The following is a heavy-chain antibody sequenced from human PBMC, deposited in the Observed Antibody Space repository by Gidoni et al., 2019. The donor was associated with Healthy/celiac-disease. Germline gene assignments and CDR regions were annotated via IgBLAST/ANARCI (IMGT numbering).Heavy chain of an antibody. J-gene: IGHJ2*01. V-gene: IGHV3-23*01. CDR2: ISGSCGST. CDR1: GFTFSSYA. Sequence: EVQLLESGGGLVQPGESLRLSCAASGFTFSSYALSWVRQAPGKGLEWVAAISGSCGSTYYADSVKGRFTISRDNSKNTLYLQMNSLRAEDTAVYYCARGYSVYWYFDLWGRGTLVTVSS. D-gene: IGHD1-1*01. CDR3: ARGYSVYWYFDL.